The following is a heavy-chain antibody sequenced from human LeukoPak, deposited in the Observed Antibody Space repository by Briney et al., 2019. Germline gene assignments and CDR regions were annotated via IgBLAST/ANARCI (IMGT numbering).Heavy chain of an antibody. CDR2: IYYSGST. D-gene: IGHD6-13*01. Sequence: SETLSLTCTVSGGSISSSSYYWGWIRQPPGKGLEWIGSIYYSGSTYYNPSLKSRVTISVDTSKNQFSLKLSSVTAADTAVYYCARAVVSSWYHRGPVIVDYWGQGTLVTVSS. J-gene: IGHJ4*02. V-gene: IGHV4-39*07. CDR3: ARAVVSSWYHRGPVIVDY. CDR1: GGSISSSSYY.